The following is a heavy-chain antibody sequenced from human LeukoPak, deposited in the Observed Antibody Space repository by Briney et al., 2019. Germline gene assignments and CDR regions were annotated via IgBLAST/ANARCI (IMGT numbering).Heavy chain of an antibody. CDR3: ARGKTSQNIVTRKTYNWFDP. V-gene: IGHV3-21*01. Sequence: SGGSLRLSCAASGFTFSSYNMNWVRQAPGKGLEWVSSISSSSDYIYYADSVKGRFTISRDNAKNSLYLQMKSLRAEDTAVYYCARGKTSQNIVTRKTYNWFDPWGQGTLVTVSS. J-gene: IGHJ5*02. CDR1: GFTFSSYN. CDR2: ISSSSDYI. D-gene: IGHD2/OR15-2a*01.